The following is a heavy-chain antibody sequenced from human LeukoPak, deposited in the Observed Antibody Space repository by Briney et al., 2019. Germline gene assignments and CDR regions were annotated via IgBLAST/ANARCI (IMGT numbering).Heavy chain of an antibody. J-gene: IGHJ4*02. V-gene: IGHV3-30-3*01. CDR2: ISYDGGKK. CDR3: ARDLTSVWYYLGY. Sequence: GTSLRLSCAASGFTFISYAMHWVRQAPGKGLEWVAVISYDGGKKYYADSVKGRFTISGDNSKNTLYLQVNSLRAEDTAVYYCARDLTSVWYYLGYWGQGTLVTVSS. CDR1: GFTFISYA. D-gene: IGHD3-9*01.